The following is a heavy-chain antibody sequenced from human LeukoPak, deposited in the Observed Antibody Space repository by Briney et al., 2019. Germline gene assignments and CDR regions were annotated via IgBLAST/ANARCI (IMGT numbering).Heavy chain of an antibody. CDR3: ARGDFWSGYQRQSPLNY. CDR2: IIPIFGTA. Sequence: SVKVSCKASGGTFSSYAISWVRQAPGQGLEWMGGIIPIFGTANYAQKFQGRVTITADESTSTAYMELSSLRSEDTAVYYCARGDFWSGYQRQSPLNYWSQGTLVTVSS. J-gene: IGHJ4*02. CDR1: GGTFSSYA. V-gene: IGHV1-69*01. D-gene: IGHD3-3*01.